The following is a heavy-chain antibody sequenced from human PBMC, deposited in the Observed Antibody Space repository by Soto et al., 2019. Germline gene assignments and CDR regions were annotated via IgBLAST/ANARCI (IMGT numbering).Heavy chain of an antibody. J-gene: IGHJ4*02. CDR2: INGGGIIT. D-gene: IGHD1-26*01. CDR1: GFTFTNYR. CDR3: TVDTSGTRSDY. V-gene: IGHV3-23*01. Sequence: GGSLTLSSAASGFTFTNYRMNWVRQAPGKGLEWVSNINGGGIITYYADSVKGRFTISRDNSKNTLFLQMNSLRADDTAIYYCTVDTSGTRSDYWGQGTLVTVSS.